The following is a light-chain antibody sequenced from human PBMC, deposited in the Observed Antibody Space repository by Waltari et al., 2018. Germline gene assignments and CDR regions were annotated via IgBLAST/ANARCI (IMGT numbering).Light chain of an antibody. Sequence: DIVMTQSPDSLAVSLGERATIDCKSSQRGLSSSNNKNYLSWYQQKPRQPPKLLISWASTRESGVPDRFSGSGSGTDFSLTISSLQAEDVAVYYCQQYYSTPLTFGGGTKVEIK. CDR3: QQYYSTPLT. CDR1: QRGLSSSNNKNY. J-gene: IGKJ4*01. V-gene: IGKV4-1*01. CDR2: WAS.